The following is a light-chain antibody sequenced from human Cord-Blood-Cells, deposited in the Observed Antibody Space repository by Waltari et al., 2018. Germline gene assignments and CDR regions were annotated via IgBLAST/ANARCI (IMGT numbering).Light chain of an antibody. J-gene: IGKJ1*01. CDR3: QQRSNWWT. CDR1: QSVSSY. V-gene: IGKV3-11*01. CDR2: DAS. Sequence: DIVLTPSLATLSLSPGERATLSCRASQSVSSYLAWYQQKTGQAPRLLIYDASNRATGIPARFSGSGSGTDFTLTISSLEPEDFAVYYCQQRSNWWTFGQGTKVEIK.